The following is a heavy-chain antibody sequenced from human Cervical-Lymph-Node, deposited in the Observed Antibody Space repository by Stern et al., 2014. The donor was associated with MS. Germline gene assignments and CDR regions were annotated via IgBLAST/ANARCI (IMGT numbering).Heavy chain of an antibody. V-gene: IGHV6-1*01. Sequence: QVQLGQSGPGLVKPSQTLSLTCALSGDSVSSNSATWSWIRPSPSRGLEWLGRTYHRSRWSFDDAISRKSRVTIGPDTSKNQFSLRLNSVTPEDTAVYYCARDVSSSPDAFDIWGQGTMVIVSS. D-gene: IGHD6-6*01. J-gene: IGHJ3*02. CDR2: TYHRSRWSF. CDR1: GDSVSSNSAT. CDR3: ARDVSSSPDAFDI.